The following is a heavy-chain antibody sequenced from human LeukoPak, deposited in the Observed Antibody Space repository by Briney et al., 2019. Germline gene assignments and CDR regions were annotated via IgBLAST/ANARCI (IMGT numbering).Heavy chain of an antibody. CDR2: IDPNTGGT. CDR3: ASLYDIVGTTVDY. V-gene: IGHV1-2*06. Sequence: ASVKVSCKASGYTFSAYYMHWVRQAPGQGLEWMGRIDPNTGGTKSAKNFQGRVTMTRDTSISTAYMALSGLRSDDTAVYYCASLYDIVGTTVDYWGQGTLVTVSS. J-gene: IGHJ4*02. CDR1: GYTFSAYY. D-gene: IGHD1-26*01.